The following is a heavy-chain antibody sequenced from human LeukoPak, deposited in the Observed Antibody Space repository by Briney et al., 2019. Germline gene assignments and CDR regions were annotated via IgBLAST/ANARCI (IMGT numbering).Heavy chain of an antibody. CDR1: GYTFTNYD. D-gene: IGHD3-22*01. CDR2: INPNSGGT. V-gene: IGHV1-2*06. CDR3: ARVGHYYDSSGYYYLY. Sequence: ASVKVSCKASGYTFTNYDISWVRQAPGQGLEWMGRINPNSGGTNYAQKFQGRVTMTRDTSISTAYMELSRLRSDDTAVYYCARVGHYYDSSGYYYLYWGQGTLVTVSS. J-gene: IGHJ4*02.